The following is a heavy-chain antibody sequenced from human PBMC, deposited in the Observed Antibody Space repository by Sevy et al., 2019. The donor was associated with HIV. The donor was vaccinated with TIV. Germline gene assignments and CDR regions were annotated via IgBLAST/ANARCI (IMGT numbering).Heavy chain of an antibody. J-gene: IGHJ4*02. D-gene: IGHD3-3*01. Sequence: GGSLRLSCAASGFTFSSYWMSWVRQAPGKGLEWVANIKQDGSEKYYVDSVKGRFTISRDNAKNSLYLQMNSLRAEDTAVYYCAREAYYYSWSGYEFDYWGQGTLVTVSS. V-gene: IGHV3-7*03. CDR3: AREAYYYSWSGYEFDY. CDR1: GFTFSSYW. CDR2: IKQDGSEK.